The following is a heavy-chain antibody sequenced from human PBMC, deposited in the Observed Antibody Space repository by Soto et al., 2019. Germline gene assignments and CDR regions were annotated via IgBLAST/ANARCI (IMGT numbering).Heavy chain of an antibody. V-gene: IGHV3-7*01. CDR2: IKQDGSEK. J-gene: IGHJ6*03. D-gene: IGHD3-3*01. CDR3: ARGRRVVSYYYYMDV. CDR1: GFTFSSYW. Sequence: GGSLRLSCAASGFTFSSYWMSWVRQAPGKGLEWVANIKQDGSEKYYVDSVKGRFTISRDNAKNSLYLQMNSLRAEDTAVYYCARGRRVVSYYYYMDVWGKGTTVTVSS.